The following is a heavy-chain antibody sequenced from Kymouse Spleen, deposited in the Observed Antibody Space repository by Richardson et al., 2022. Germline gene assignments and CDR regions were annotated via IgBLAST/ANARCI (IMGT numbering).Heavy chain of an antibody. CDR2: IKSKTDGGTT. J-gene: IGHJ6*02. D-gene: IGHD3-9*01. CDR3: TTPVLRYFDQLDYYGMDV. Sequence: EVQLVESGGGLVKPGGSLRLSCAASGFTFSNAWMSWVRQAPGKGLEWVGRIKSKTDGGTTDYAAPVKGRFTISRDDSKNTLYLQMNSLKTEDTAVYYCTTPVLRYFDQLDYYGMDVWGQGTTVTVSS. V-gene: IGHV3-15*01. CDR1: GFTFSNAW.